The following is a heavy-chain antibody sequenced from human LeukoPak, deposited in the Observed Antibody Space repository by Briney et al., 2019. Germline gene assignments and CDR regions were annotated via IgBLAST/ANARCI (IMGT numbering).Heavy chain of an antibody. D-gene: IGHD4-17*01. CDR3: ARTYGDYDDAFDV. J-gene: IGHJ3*01. Sequence: PSETLSLTCTVSGGSISSSTYYWGWIRQPPGKELEWIGSIYYSGSTYNNPSLKSRVTIFVDTSKNQFSLKLSSVTATDTAVYYCARTYGDYDDAFDVWGQGTMVTVSS. V-gene: IGHV4-39*01. CDR2: IYYSGST. CDR1: GGSISSSTYY.